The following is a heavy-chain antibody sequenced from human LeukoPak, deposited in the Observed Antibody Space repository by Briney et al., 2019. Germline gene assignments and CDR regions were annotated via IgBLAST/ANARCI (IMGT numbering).Heavy chain of an antibody. CDR3: ARLIAAAGTYRDY. CDR1: GYTFTGYY. D-gene: IGHD6-13*01. Sequence: ASVKVSCKASGYTFTGYYMHRVRQAPGQGLEWMGWINPNSGGTNYAQKFQGRVTMTRDTSISTAYMELSRLRSDDTAVYYCARLIAAAGTYRDYWGQGTLVTVSS. CDR2: INPNSGGT. V-gene: IGHV1-2*02. J-gene: IGHJ4*02.